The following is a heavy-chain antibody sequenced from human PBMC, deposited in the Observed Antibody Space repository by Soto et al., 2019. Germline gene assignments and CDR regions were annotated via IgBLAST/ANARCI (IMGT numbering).Heavy chain of an antibody. CDR2: IYYSGST. D-gene: IGHD3-3*01. CDR3: ASYDFWSGYYMA. J-gene: IGHJ5*02. Sequence: SETLSLTCTVSGGSISSYYWSWIRQPPGKGLEWIGYIYYSGSTNYNPSLKSRVTISVDTSKNQFSLKLSSVTAADTAVYYCASYDFWSGYYMAWGQPTLVTVSS. CDR1: GGSISSYY. V-gene: IGHV4-59*01.